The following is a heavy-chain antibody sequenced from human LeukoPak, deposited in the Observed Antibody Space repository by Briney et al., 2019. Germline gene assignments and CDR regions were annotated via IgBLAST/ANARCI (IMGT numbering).Heavy chain of an antibody. D-gene: IGHD1-26*01. CDR2: IYHNATR. CDR1: FAFAARGNW. Sequence: SETLSLTYAVSFAFAARGNWWSGIRQSPGKGLEWIGEIYHNATRNYNPSVKSRATISADTFKNHISLKPTSVPAAGPAVYFCTTAPKMRGEGGEHCRYGMDVCGQGNTVIVSS. J-gene: IGHJ6*02. V-gene: IGHV4/OR15-8*01. CDR3: TTAPKMRGEGGEHCRYGMDV.